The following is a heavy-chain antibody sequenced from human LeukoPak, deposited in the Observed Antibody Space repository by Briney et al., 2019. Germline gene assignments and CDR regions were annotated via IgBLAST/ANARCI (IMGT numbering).Heavy chain of an antibody. D-gene: IGHD5-18*01. CDR1: GFTFSSYW. CDR3: ARVPRGYSYSY. J-gene: IGHJ4*02. CDR2: IKQDGSEK. V-gene: IGHV3-7*01. Sequence: GGSLGLSCAASGFTFSSYWMSWVRQAPGKGLEWVANIKQDGSEKYYVDSVKGRFTISRDNAKNSLYLQMNSLRAEDTAVYYCARVPRGYSYSYWGQGTLVTVSS.